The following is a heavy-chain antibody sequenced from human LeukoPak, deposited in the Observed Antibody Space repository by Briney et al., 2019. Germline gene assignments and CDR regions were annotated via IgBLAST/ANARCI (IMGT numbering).Heavy chain of an antibody. V-gene: IGHV3-7*01. CDR1: GFTFSRSW. CDR2: INPDGDGM. CDR3: AAWTDRGYSY. J-gene: IGHJ4*02. Sequence: GGSLRLSCTASGFTFSRSWMNWIRQAPGKGLGWVANINPDGDGMRFVDSVKGRFTMSRDNAQSSLHLQRNSLRVEDTAFYYCAAWTDRGYSYWGQGVLVTVSS. D-gene: IGHD5-12*01.